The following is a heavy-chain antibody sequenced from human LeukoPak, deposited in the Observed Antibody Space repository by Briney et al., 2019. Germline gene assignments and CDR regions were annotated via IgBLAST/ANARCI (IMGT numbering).Heavy chain of an antibody. CDR1: GFTFSTYA. CDR3: AKSTVMTAVVTPAFDS. CDR2: ISASTRST. Sequence: GGSLRLSCAASGFTFSTYAMSWVRQAPGKGLEWVSAISASTRSTYYADSVKGRFTISRDNSKNTLSLQVNGLRAEDTAVYFCAKSTVMTAVVTPAFDSWGQGTLVTVSS. J-gene: IGHJ4*02. V-gene: IGHV3-23*01. D-gene: IGHD4-23*01.